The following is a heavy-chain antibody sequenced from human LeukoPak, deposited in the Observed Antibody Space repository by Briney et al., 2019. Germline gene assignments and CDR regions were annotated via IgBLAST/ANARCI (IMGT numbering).Heavy chain of an antibody. D-gene: IGHD1-26*01. CDR1: GYTFTSYG. J-gene: IGHJ4*02. CDR2: ISAYNGNT. Sequence: SVKVSCKASGYTFTSYGISWVRQAPGQGLEWMGWISAYNGNTNYAQKFQGRVTMTRDTSTSTVYMELSSLRSEDTAVYYCARASRGSYFDYWGQGTLVTVSS. CDR3: ARASRGSYFDY. V-gene: IGHV1-18*01.